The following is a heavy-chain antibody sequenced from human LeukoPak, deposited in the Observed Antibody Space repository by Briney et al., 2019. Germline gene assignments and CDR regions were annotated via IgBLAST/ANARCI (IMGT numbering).Heavy chain of an antibody. CDR3: ARDQPFTMILPYGMDV. J-gene: IGHJ6*02. Sequence: GGSLRLSCAASGFTFSSYWMSWVRQAPGKGLEWVANIKQDGSEKYYVDSVKGRFTISRDNAKNSLYLQMNSLRAEDTAVYYCARDQPFTMILPYGMDVWGQGTTVTVSS. D-gene: IGHD3-22*01. CDR1: GFTFSSYW. CDR2: IKQDGSEK. V-gene: IGHV3-7*01.